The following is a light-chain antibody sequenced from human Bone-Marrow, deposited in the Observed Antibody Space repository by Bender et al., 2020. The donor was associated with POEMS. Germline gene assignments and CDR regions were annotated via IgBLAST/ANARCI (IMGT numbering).Light chain of an antibody. Sequence: SYEVTQPPSVSVSPGQTASITCSGDDLGDKYVAWYQQKPGQSPVLVIYQDTKRPPGIPERFSGSNSGNTATLTISGTQAMEEADYYCQAWDTYSVIFGGGTKLTVL. J-gene: IGLJ2*01. CDR2: QDT. CDR1: DLGDKY. V-gene: IGLV3-1*01. CDR3: QAWDTYSVI.